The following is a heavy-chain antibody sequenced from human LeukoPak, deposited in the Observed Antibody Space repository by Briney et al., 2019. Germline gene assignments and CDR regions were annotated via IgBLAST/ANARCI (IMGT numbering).Heavy chain of an antibody. CDR1: GFSFSIFS. J-gene: IGHJ4*02. CDR2: ISNSGSPT. Sequence: PGGSLRLSCAASGFSFSIFSMSWVRQAPGKRMEWVSSISNSGSPTYYADSVKGRFTISRDNAKNTVYLQMNSLRAEDTAVYYCSGAYCSGGWYFFDYCGWRTLVTVSS. D-gene: IGHD2-15*01. V-gene: IGHV3-21*01. CDR3: SGAYCSGGWYFFDY.